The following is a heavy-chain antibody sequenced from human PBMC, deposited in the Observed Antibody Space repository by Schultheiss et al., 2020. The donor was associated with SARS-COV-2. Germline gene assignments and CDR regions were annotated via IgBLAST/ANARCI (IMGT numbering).Heavy chain of an antibody. CDR2: IYYSGST. D-gene: IGHD6-13*01. CDR3: ASAIAAAGAYNWFDP. J-gene: IGHJ5*02. V-gene: IGHV4-59*12. CDR1: GGSISSYY. Sequence: GSLRLSCTVSGGSISSYYWSWIRQHPGKGLEWIGYIYYSGSTYYNPSLKSRVTMSVDTSKNQFSLKLSSVTAADTAVYYCASAIAAAGAYNWFDPWGQGTLVTVSS.